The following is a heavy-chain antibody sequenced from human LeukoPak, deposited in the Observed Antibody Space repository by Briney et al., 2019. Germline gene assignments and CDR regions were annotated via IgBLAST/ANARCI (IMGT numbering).Heavy chain of an antibody. J-gene: IGHJ5*02. CDR3: ASHTYYYDNAFDP. V-gene: IGHV5-51*01. CDR2: IYPGDSDT. D-gene: IGHD3-22*01. Sequence: GESLKISCKGSGYSLTSYWIGWVRQMPGKGLEWMGIIYPGDSDTRYSPSFQGQVTISADKSISTAYLQWSSLKASDTAMYYCASHTYYYDNAFDPWGQGTLVTVSS. CDR1: GYSLTSYW.